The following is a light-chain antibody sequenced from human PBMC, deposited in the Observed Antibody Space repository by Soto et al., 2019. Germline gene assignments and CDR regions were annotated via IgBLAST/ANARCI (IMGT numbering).Light chain of an antibody. J-gene: IGKJ1*01. CDR1: QSVSSY. CDR2: AVS. V-gene: IGKV3-11*01. CDR3: QHYNSYSEA. Sequence: DIVLTQSPATLSLSPGERATLSCRASQSVSSYLAWYQQKPGQAPRLIIYAVSNRATGIPAKFSGSGSGTDCTLTISSLEPEDVAVYYCQHYNSYSEALGQGTKVDIK.